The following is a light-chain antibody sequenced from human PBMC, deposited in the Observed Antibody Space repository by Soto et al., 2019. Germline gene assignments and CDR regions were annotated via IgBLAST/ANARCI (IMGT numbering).Light chain of an antibody. V-gene: IGKV1-5*03. Sequence: DIQMTQSPSTLSASVGDRVTITCRASQSIDSWLAWYQQKPGKTPNLLIYEASSLESGVPSRFSGSGSGTEFTLTISSLQPADFATYYCQQDSSYSAGTFGQGTKVEIK. J-gene: IGKJ1*01. CDR3: QQDSSYSAGT. CDR2: EAS. CDR1: QSIDSW.